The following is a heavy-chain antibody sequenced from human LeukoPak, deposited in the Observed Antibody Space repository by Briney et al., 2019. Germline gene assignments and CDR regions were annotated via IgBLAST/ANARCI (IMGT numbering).Heavy chain of an antibody. D-gene: IGHD2-2*01. CDR3: ARGARLPKRYCSSTSCYWALDAFDI. CDR1: GGTFSSYA. J-gene: IGHJ3*02. V-gene: IGHV1-18*01. CDR2: ISAYNGNT. Sequence: GASVKVSCKASGGTFSSYAISWVRQAPGQGLEWMGWISAYNGNTNYAQKLQGRVTMTTDTSTSTAYMELRSLRSDDTAVYYCARGARLPKRYCSSTSCYWALDAFDIWGQGTMVTVSS.